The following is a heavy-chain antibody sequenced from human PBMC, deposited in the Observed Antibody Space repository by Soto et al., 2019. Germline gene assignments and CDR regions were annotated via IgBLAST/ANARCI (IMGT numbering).Heavy chain of an antibody. Sequence: QVQLVQSGAEVKKPGASVKVSCKASGYTFTSYGISWVRQAPGQGLEWMGWISAYNGNTNHAQTLQGRATMTTDTPPSTAYTELRSLRSDDTAVYYCARDPPPMDVWGQGTPVTVSS. CDR2: ISAYNGNT. J-gene: IGHJ6*02. CDR1: GYTFTSYG. CDR3: ARDPPPMDV. V-gene: IGHV1-18*01.